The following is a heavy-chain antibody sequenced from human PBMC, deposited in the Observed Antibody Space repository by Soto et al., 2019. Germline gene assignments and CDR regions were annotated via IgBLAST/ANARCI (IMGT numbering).Heavy chain of an antibody. CDR2: ISSSGSTI. J-gene: IGHJ6*04. D-gene: IGHD4-17*01. CDR3: ARNGRPTVTTDPDV. V-gene: IGHV3-11*01. CDR1: GFTFSDYY. Sequence: PGGSLRLSCAASGFTFSDYYMSWIRQAPGKGLEWVSYISSSGSTIYYADTVKGRFTISRDNAKNSLYLQMNSLRAEDTAVYYCARNGRPTVTTDPDVWGKGTKVTVSS.